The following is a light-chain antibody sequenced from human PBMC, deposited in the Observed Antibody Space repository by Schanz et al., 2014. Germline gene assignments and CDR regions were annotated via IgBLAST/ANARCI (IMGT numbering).Light chain of an antibody. CDR1: SSDVGGYNY. J-gene: IGLJ3*02. V-gene: IGLV2-14*01. CDR2: DVT. Sequence: QSALTQPASVSGSPGQSITISCTGTSSDVGGYNYVSWYQQHPGKAPKLMIYDVTNRPSGVSNRFSGSKSGNTASLTISGLQAEDEADYYCSSYTTTYTPSWVFGGGTKLTVL. CDR3: SSYTTTYTPSWV.